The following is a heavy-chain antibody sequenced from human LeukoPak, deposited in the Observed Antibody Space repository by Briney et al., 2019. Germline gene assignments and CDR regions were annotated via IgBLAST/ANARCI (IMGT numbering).Heavy chain of an antibody. CDR3: ARGLGYCSSTSCSGDY. CDR2: ISWNSGSI. CDR1: GFTFDDYA. D-gene: IGHD2-2*01. J-gene: IGHJ4*02. Sequence: GRSLRLSCAASGFTFDDYAMHWVRQAPGKGLEWVSGISWNSGSIGYADSVKGRFTISRDNAKNSLYLQMNSLRAEDTAVYYCARGLGYCSSTSCSGDYWGQGTLVTVSS. V-gene: IGHV3-9*01.